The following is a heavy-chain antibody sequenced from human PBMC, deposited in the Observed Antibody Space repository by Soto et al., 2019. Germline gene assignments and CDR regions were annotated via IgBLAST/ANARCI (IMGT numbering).Heavy chain of an antibody. CDR1: GFTFSSYA. J-gene: IGHJ4*02. D-gene: IGHD3-16*01. CDR3: GGPGGGGGVSLGPEY. CDR2: ISGSGGST. Sequence: GGSLRLSCAASGFTFSSYAMSWFRQAPGKGLEWVSAISGSGGSTYYADSVKGRFTISRDNSKNTLYLQMNSLRAEDTAVYYWGGPGGGGGVSLGPEYGGKGTL. V-gene: IGHV3-23*01.